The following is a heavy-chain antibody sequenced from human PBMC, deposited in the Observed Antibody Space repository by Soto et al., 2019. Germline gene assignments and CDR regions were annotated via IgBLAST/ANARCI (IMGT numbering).Heavy chain of an antibody. CDR2: IYHSGST. CDR3: ARDNHYGGTYYFDY. Sequence: SETLSLTCAVSGGSISSSNWWSWVRQPPGKGLEWIGEIYHSGSTNYNPSLKSRVTISVDKPKNQFSLKLSSVTAAGTAVYYCARDNHYGGTYYFDYWGQGTLVTVSS. CDR1: GGSISSSNW. J-gene: IGHJ4*02. V-gene: IGHV4-4*02. D-gene: IGHD4-17*01.